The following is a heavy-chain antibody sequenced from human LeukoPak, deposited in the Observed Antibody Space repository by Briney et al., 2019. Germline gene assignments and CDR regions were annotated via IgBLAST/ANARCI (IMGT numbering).Heavy chain of an antibody. CDR2: ISYDGSNK. D-gene: IGHD2-21*02. CDR1: GFTFSSYA. J-gene: IGHJ6*03. Sequence: GGSLRLSCAASGFTFSSYAMHWVRQAPGKGLEWVAVISYDGSNKYYADSVKGRFTISRDNSKNTLYLQMNSLRAEDTAVYYCARGLLQHYYYYMDVWGKGTTVTISS. V-gene: IGHV3-30*04. CDR3: ARGLLQHYYYYMDV.